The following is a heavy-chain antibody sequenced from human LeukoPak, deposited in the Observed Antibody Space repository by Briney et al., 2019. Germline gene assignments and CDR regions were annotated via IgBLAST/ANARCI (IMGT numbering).Heavy chain of an antibody. J-gene: IGHJ4*02. Sequence: GGSLRLSCAASGFTFSSYSMNWVRQAPGKGLEWVSSISSSSSYIYYADSVKGRFTISRDNAKNSLYLQMNSLRAEDTAVYYCARPARHCSSTSCYVRYYFDYWGQGTLVTVSS. CDR2: ISSSSSYI. CDR3: ARPARHCSSTSCYVRYYFDY. D-gene: IGHD2-2*01. V-gene: IGHV3-21*01. CDR1: GFTFSSYS.